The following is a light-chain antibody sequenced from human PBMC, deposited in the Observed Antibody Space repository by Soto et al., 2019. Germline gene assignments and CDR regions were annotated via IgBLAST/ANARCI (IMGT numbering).Light chain of an antibody. V-gene: IGKV4-1*01. Sequence: DIVMTQSPDSLAVSLGERATINCKSSQSVLSSSNNKNYLAWYQHKPGQAPRLLIYGASTRATGIPARFSGSGSGTDFTLTISSLEPEDFAVYYCQQRSNWPPITFGQGTRLEIK. J-gene: IGKJ5*01. CDR2: GAS. CDR1: QSVLSSSNNKNY. CDR3: QQRSNWPPIT.